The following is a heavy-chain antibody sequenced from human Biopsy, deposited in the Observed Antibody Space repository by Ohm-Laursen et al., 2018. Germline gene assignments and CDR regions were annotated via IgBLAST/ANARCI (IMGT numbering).Heavy chain of an antibody. D-gene: IGHD6-19*01. V-gene: IGHV1-46*01. Sequence: GSSVKVSCNASGYSFTSYYMHWVRQAPGQGLEWMGMINPSGSTTSYPQIFQGRVTMTRDTSKSTVHMELSSLRSADTAVYFCARNTGWYGDLYYFDYWGQGTLVTVSS. CDR3: ARNTGWYGDLYYFDY. J-gene: IGHJ4*02. CDR2: INPSGSTT. CDR1: GYSFTSYY.